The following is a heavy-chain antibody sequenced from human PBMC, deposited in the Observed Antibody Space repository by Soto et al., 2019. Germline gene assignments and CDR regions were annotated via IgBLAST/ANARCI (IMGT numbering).Heavy chain of an antibody. J-gene: IGHJ4*02. V-gene: IGHV4-31*03. CDR3: ASGEVDWLSYSGSIDY. CDR1: GGSISSGGYY. CDR2: IYYSGST. D-gene: IGHD3-9*01. Sequence: SETLSLTCTVSGGSISSGGYYWSWIRQHPGEGLEWIGYIYYSGSTYYNPSLKSRVTISVDTSKNQFSLKLSSVTAADTAVYYCASGEVDWLSYSGSIDYWGQGTLVTVSS.